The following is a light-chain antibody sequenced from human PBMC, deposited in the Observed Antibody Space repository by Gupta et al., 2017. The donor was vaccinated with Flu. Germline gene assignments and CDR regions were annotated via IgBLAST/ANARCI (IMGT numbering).Light chain of an antibody. CDR3: QQRSNLIT. V-gene: IGKV3-11*01. Sequence: EIVLTQSPATLSLSPGERATRSCRDSQSVSSYLDWYQQKPGQAPRLLIYDASNRATGIPARFSGSGYVKDFTLSSSRREHEDFAVYYAQQRSNLITFGGGTKVDIK. CDR1: QSVSSY. CDR2: DAS. J-gene: IGKJ4*01.